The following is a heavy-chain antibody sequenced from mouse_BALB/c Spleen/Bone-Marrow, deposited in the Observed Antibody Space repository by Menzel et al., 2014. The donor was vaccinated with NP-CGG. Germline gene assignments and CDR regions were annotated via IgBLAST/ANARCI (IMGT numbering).Heavy chain of an antibody. CDR2: INPSNGRT. V-gene: IGHV1S81*02. CDR1: GYTFTSYW. D-gene: IGHD3-3*01. J-gene: IGHJ3*01. Sequence: QVQLQQSGAELVKPGASVKLSCKASGYTFTSYWMHWVKQRPGQGLEWIGEINPSNGRTNYNEKFKSKATLTVDKSSSTAYMQLSSLTSEDSAVYYCARGDGFAWSAYWGQGTLVTVSA. CDR3: ARGDGFAWSAY.